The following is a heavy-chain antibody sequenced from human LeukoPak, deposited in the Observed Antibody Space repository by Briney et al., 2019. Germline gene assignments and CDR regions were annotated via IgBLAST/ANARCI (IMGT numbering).Heavy chain of an antibody. CDR2: IYPSGNT. J-gene: IGHJ6*03. V-gene: IGHV4-4*07. Sequence: GSLRLSCTVSGFTVSSNSMSWVRQAPGKGLEWIGRIYPSGNTNYNPSLKSRVTLSVDTSKTQFSLRLSSVTAADTAVYYCAREDSGSYYNYYYFYMDVWGKGTTVTVPS. CDR3: AREDSGSYYNYYYFYMDV. CDR1: GFTVSSNS. D-gene: IGHD3-10*01.